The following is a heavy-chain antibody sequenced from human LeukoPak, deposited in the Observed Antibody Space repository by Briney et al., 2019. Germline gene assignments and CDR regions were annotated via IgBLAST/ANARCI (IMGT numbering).Heavy chain of an antibody. V-gene: IGHV4-39*01. CDR2: MYYSGST. J-gene: IGHJ6*02. Sequence: SETLSLTCTVSGGSISSSSYYWGWIRQPPGKGLEWIGSMYYSGSTNYNPSLKSRVTICADTSKNQFFLKVSSVTAAETAVYYCARHASDSSGFYNYYGMDVWGQGTAVTVSS. D-gene: IGHD3-22*01. CDR1: GGSISSSSYY. CDR3: ARHASDSSGFYNYYGMDV.